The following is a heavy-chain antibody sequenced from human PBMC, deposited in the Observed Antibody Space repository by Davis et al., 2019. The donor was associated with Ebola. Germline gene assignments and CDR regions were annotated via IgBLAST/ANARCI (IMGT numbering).Heavy chain of an antibody. CDR2: ISPYSGNI. J-gene: IGHJ4*02. Sequence: ASVKVSCKASGYSFVNYGINWVRQGPGQGFEWLGWISPYSGNINRPLKFYDRVTLTTDTSTSTAYMELRSLRSDETAVYYCARVITMVRGGPVDYWGQGTLVTVSS. D-gene: IGHD3-10*01. V-gene: IGHV1-18*01. CDR3: ARVITMVRGGPVDY. CDR1: GYSFVNYG.